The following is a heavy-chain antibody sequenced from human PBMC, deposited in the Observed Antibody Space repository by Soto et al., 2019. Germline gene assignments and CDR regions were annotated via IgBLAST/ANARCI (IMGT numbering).Heavy chain of an antibody. J-gene: IGHJ4*02. V-gene: IGHV3-33*01. Sequence: PGGSLRLSCAASGFTFSSYGMHWVRQAPGKGLEWVAVIWYDGSNKYYADSVKGRFTISRDNSKNTLYLQMNSLRAEDTAVYYCAREGEYYDSSGYPYYFDYWGQGTLVTVSS. D-gene: IGHD3-22*01. CDR3: AREGEYYDSSGYPYYFDY. CDR2: IWYDGSNK. CDR1: GFTFSSYG.